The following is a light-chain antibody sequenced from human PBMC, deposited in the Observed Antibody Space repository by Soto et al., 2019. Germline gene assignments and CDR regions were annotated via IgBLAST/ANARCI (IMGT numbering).Light chain of an antibody. J-gene: IGKJ1*01. V-gene: IGKV3D-15*01. CDR3: QQYGSSRT. Sequence: EIVMTQSPATLSVSPGERATLSCRASQSVSSNLAWYQQKPGQAPRLLIYDASTRATDIPARFSGSGSGTEFTLTISSLQSEDFALYYCQQYGSSRTFGQGTKVDIK. CDR2: DAS. CDR1: QSVSSN.